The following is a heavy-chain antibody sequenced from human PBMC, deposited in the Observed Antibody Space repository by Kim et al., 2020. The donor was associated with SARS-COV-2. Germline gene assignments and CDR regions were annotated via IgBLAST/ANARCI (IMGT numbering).Heavy chain of an antibody. V-gene: IGHV5-51*01. CDR3: ARRTYCGGDCYSSFDY. D-gene: IGHD2-21*02. Sequence: SFQGQVTISADKSISTAYLQWSSLKASDTAMYYCARRTYCGGDCYSSFDYWGQGTLVTVSS. J-gene: IGHJ4*02.